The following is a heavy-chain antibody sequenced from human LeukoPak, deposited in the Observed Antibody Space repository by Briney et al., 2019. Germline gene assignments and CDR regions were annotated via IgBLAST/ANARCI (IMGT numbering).Heavy chain of an antibody. D-gene: IGHD3-3*01. CDR2: IYYSGST. CDR1: GGSISSSSYY. Sequence: PSETLSLTCTVSGGSISSSSYYWGWIRQPPGKGLEWIGSIYYSGSTYYNPSLKSRVTISVDTSKNQFSLKPSSVTAADTAVYYCARNRFLEWLFEFDPWGQGTLVTVSS. CDR3: ARNRFLEWLFEFDP. J-gene: IGHJ5*02. V-gene: IGHV4-39*01.